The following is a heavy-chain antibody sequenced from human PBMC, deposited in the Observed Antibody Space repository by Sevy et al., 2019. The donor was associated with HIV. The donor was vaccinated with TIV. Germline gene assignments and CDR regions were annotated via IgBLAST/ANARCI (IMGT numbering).Heavy chain of an antibody. Sequence: SETLSLTCTVYGGSFGGYYWSWIRQPPGKGLEWIGEINHSGSTNYNPSLKSRVTISVDTSKNQFSLKLSSVTAADTAAYYCARQDEYNWNSGYLDYWGQGTLVTVSS. J-gene: IGHJ4*02. CDR3: ARQDEYNWNSGYLDY. CDR1: GGSFGGYY. CDR2: INHSGST. D-gene: IGHD1-7*01. V-gene: IGHV4-34*01.